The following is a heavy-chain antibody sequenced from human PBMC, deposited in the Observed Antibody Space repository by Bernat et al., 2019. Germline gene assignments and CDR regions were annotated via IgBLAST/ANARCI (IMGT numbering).Heavy chain of an antibody. V-gene: IGHV5-51*01. CDR1: GYSFTSYW. CDR3: ARGNGAVTTRVDAFDI. D-gene: IGHD4-11*01. J-gene: IGHJ3*02. Sequence: EVQLVQSGAEVKKPGESLKISCKGSGYSFTSYWIGWVRQMPGKGLGWMGIIYPGDSDTRYSPSFQGQVTISADKSISTAYLQWSSLKASDTAMYYCARGNGAVTTRVDAFDIWGQGTMVTVSA. CDR2: IYPGDSDT.